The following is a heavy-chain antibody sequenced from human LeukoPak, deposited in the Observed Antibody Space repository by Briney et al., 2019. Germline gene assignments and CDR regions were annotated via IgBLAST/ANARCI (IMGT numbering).Heavy chain of an antibody. CDR2: TYYRSKWYN. J-gene: IGHJ5*02. D-gene: IGHD5-24*01. CDR3: ARADGDRDGYNFWFDP. V-gene: IGHV6-1*01. Sequence: SQTLSLTCALSGDSVSSNSAAWNWIRQSPSRGLEWLGRTYYRSKWYNDYAVSVESRITINPDTSKNQFSLQLNSVTPEDTAVYYCARADGDRDGYNFWFDPWGQGTLVTVSS. CDR1: GDSVSSNSAA.